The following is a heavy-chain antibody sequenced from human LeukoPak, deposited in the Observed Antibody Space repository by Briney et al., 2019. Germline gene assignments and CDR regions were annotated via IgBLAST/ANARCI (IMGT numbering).Heavy chain of an antibody. J-gene: IGHJ6*02. CDR2: IIPIFGIA. CDR1: GGTFSSYA. Sequence: ASVKVSSKASGGTFSSYAISWVRQAPGQGLEWMGRIIPIFGIANYAQKFQGRVTITADKSTSTAYMELSSLRSEDTAVYYCARRDYDSSGYHYYYGMDVWGQGTTVTVSS. V-gene: IGHV1-69*04. D-gene: IGHD3-22*01. CDR3: ARRDYDSSGYHYYYGMDV.